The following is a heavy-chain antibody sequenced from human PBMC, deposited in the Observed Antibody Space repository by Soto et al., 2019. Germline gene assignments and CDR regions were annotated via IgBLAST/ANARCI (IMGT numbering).Heavy chain of an antibody. CDR3: ARVYDILTGYYKDPYYYYGMDV. CDR1: GCSINSYY. Sequence: SETLSLTCTVSGCSINSYYWSWIRRPPGKGLEWIGYIYYSGSTNYNPSLKSRVTISVDTSKNQFSLKLSSVTAADTAVYYCARVYDILTGYYKDPYYYYGMDVWGQGTTVT. D-gene: IGHD3-9*01. V-gene: IGHV4-59*01. CDR2: IYYSGST. J-gene: IGHJ6*02.